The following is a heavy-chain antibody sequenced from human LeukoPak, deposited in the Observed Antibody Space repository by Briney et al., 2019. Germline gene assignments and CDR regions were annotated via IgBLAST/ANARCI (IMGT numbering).Heavy chain of an antibody. Sequence: SETLSLTCTVSGGSLSLYYWSWIRQPPGKGLEWIGYVYYSGSTNYNPSLKSRVTMSLDTSMNQFSLKLSSVTAADTAVYYCARESDYYDSSGYFDYWGQGTLVTVSS. CDR2: VYYSGST. V-gene: IGHV4-59*13. J-gene: IGHJ4*02. CDR3: ARESDYYDSSGYFDY. D-gene: IGHD3-22*01. CDR1: GGSLSLYY.